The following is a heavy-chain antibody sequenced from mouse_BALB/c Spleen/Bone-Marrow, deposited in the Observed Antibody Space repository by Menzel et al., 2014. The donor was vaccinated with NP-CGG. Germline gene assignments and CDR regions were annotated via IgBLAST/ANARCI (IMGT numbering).Heavy chain of an antibody. Sequence: VQLQQSGAELARPGASVKLSCKASGYTFTSYWMQWVKQRPGQGLEWIGAIYPEDGDTGYTQKFKGKATLTADKSSSTAYMQLSSLASEDSAVYYCARGFPFDYWGQGTTLTVSS. V-gene: IGHV1-87*01. CDR2: IYPEDGDT. CDR3: ARGFPFDY. J-gene: IGHJ2*01. CDR1: GYTFTSYW.